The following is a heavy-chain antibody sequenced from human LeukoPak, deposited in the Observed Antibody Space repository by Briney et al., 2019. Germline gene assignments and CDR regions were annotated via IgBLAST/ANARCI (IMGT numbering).Heavy chain of an antibody. CDR2: INSDGSST. V-gene: IGHV3-74*01. Sequence: GGSLRLSCAASEFTFSSYWMHWVRQAPGKGLVWVSRINSDGSSTSYADSVKGRFTISRDNAKNTLYLQMNSLRAEDTAVYYCVRDRSYDVYDIWGQGTMVTVSS. CDR1: EFTFSSYW. J-gene: IGHJ3*02. CDR3: VRDRSYDVYDI.